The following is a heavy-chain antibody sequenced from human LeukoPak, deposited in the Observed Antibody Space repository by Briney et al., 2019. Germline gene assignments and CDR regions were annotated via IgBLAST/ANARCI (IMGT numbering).Heavy chain of an antibody. CDR2: IRYNGNNQ. D-gene: IGHD5-18*01. CDR3: AKDIRRGDNFGYDQFAY. J-gene: IGHJ4*02. V-gene: IGHV3-30*02. CDR1: GFTFNNYG. Sequence: GGSLRLSCAASGFTFNNYGMHWVRQAPGKGLEWVAFIRYNGNNQYYADSVKGRFTISRDNSKNTLYLQMNSLKGDDTAVYYCAKDIRRGDNFGYDQFAYWGQGTLVSVSS.